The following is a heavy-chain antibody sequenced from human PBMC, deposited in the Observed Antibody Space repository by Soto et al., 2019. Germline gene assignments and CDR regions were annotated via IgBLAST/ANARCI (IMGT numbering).Heavy chain of an antibody. CDR2: IYYSGST. J-gene: IGHJ4*02. V-gene: IGHV4-59*01. CDR1: GGSISSYY. Sequence: PSETLSLTCTVSGGSISSYYWSWIRQPPGKGLEWIGYIYYSGSTNYNPSLKSRVTISVDTSKNQFSLKLSSVTAADTAVYYCARVALEHLAVYYFDYWGQGTLVTVSS. CDR3: ARVALEHLAVYYFDY.